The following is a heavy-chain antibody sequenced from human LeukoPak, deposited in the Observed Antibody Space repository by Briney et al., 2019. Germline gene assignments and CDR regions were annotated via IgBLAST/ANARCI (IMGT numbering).Heavy chain of an antibody. D-gene: IGHD4-17*01. CDR1: GFTFSSYA. CDR2: ILYDGSNK. V-gene: IGHV3-30*04. CDR3: ARGDTVTTYYFDY. Sequence: PGRSLRLSCAASGFTFSSYAIHWVRQAPGKGLEWVAVILYDGSNKYDADSVKGRFTISRDNSKNTLYLQMNSLRAEDTAVYYCARGDTVTTYYFDYWGQGTLVTVSS. J-gene: IGHJ4*02.